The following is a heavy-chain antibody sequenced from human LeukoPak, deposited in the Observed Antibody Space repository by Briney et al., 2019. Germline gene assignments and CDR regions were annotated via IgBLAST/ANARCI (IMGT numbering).Heavy chain of an antibody. CDR3: ARPGKWELLFPFDI. CDR2: IYPGDSDT. J-gene: IGHJ3*02. CDR1: RYNFTSYW. V-gene: IGHV5-51*01. D-gene: IGHD1-26*01. Sequence: GESLKISCKGSRYNFTSYWIGWVRQMPGKGLEWMGIIYPGDSDTRYSPSFQGQVTISADKSISTAYLQWGSLKASDTAMYYCARPGKWELLFPFDIWGQGTMVTVSS.